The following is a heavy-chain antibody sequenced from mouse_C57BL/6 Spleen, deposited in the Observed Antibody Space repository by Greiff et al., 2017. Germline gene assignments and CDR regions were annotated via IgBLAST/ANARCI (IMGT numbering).Heavy chain of an antibody. Sequence: EVQLVEPGGGLVKPGASLKFSCAASGFTFTDYGMHWVRQAPGQGLEWVAFIRSGSSTTYYADTVKGRYTLSRDNAKNTPCLQMTSLRSEDTEMYDGARMMYDGCDVGAYWGQGTLVTVSA. CDR2: IRSGSSTT. CDR1: GFTFTDYG. J-gene: IGHJ3*01. CDR3: ARMMYDGCDVGAY. V-gene: IGHV5-17*01. D-gene: IGHD2-2*01.